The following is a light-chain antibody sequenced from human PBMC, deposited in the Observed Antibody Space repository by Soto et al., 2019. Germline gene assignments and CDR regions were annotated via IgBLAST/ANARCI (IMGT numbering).Light chain of an antibody. J-gene: IGKJ2*01. CDR2: NTF. CDR3: QQYNNWPYT. CDR1: QSVSSN. V-gene: IGKV3-15*01. Sequence: EIVMTQSPATLSVFPGERATLSCRASQSVSSNLVWYQQKPGQAPKLLIYNTFTRATGIPVRFSGSGPGTEFTLTISSLQSEDLAVYYCQQYNNWPYTFGQGTKLEI.